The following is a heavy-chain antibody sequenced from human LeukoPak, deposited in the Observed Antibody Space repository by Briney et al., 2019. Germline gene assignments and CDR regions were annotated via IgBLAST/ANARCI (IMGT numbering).Heavy chain of an antibody. CDR2: IYRVGST. J-gene: IGHJ4*02. Sequence: GGSLRLSCAASGFTVSNNYMSWVRQAPGKGLEWVSVIYRVGSTYYADSVKGRFTISRDNSKNTLYLQMNSLRAEDTAMYYCASGDGYNFFDCWGQGVLVTVSS. CDR1: GFTVSNNY. CDR3: ASGDGYNFFDC. D-gene: IGHD5-24*01. V-gene: IGHV3-66*01.